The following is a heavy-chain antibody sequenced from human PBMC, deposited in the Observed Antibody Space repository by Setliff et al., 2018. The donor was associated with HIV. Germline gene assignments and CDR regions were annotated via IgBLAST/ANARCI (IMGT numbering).Heavy chain of an antibody. CDR2: IWYDGSEK. CDR1: GFTFGSYG. V-gene: IGHV3-33*03. Sequence: GGSLRLSCTTSGFTFGSYGMHWVRQAPGKGLEWVANIWYDGSEKYYADSVKGRFTISRDNAKNSLYLQMNSLRAEDTAVYYCAKDLVTTTGPDYWGQGTLVTVSS. J-gene: IGHJ4*02. CDR3: AKDLVTTTGPDY. D-gene: IGHD1-1*01.